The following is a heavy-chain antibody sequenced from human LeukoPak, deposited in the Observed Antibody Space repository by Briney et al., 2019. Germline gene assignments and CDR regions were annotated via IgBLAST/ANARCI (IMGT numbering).Heavy chain of an antibody. D-gene: IGHD2-21*02. J-gene: IGHJ6*02. CDR1: GYTFTSYD. V-gene: IGHV1-8*01. Sequence: ASVKVSCKASGYTFTSYDINWVRQATGQGLEWMGWMNPNSGNTGYAQKFQGRVTMTRNTSISTAYMELSSLRSEDTAVYYCAREVVVMTANTLGSMDVWGQGTTVTVSS. CDR2: MNPNSGNT. CDR3: AREVVVMTANTLGSMDV.